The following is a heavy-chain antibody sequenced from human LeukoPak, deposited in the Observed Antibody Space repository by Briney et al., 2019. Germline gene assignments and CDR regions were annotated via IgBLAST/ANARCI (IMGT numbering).Heavy chain of an antibody. V-gene: IGHV4-4*07. CDR1: GGSISTHY. CDR2: IYTSGTT. Sequence: PSETLSLTCTVSGGSISTHYWTWVRQPAGKGLEWIGLIYTSGTTSYNPPLKSRVTMSLDTSKNHFSVKLTSVTAADTAVYYCASDFDYWGQGTLVTVSS. J-gene: IGHJ4*02. CDR3: ASDFDY.